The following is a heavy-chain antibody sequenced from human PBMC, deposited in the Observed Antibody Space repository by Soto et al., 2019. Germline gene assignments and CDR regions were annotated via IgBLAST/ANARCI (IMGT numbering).Heavy chain of an antibody. V-gene: IGHV3-23*01. Sequence: EVQLLESGGGLVQPGGSLRLSCAASGFTFSSYAMSWVRQAPGKGLEWVSAISGSGGSTYYADSVKGRFTISRDNSKNTLYLQMNSQRAEDTAVYYCAKDPRTEWLSEEYYFDYWGQGTLVTVSS. CDR3: AKDPRTEWLSEEYYFDY. CDR2: ISGSGGST. J-gene: IGHJ4*02. CDR1: GFTFSSYA. D-gene: IGHD3-3*01.